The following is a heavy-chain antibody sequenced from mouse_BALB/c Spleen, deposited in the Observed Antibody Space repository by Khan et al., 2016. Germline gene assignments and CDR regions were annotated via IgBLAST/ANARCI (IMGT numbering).Heavy chain of an antibody. J-gene: IGHJ4*01. CDR2: INPGSTTI. V-gene: IGHV4-2*02. CDR1: GFDFSRYW. CDR3: ARSAYYAMDY. Sequence: EVKLLESGGGLVQPGGSLNLSCAASGFDFSRYWMIWARQAPGKGQEWIGEINPGSTTINYTPSLKDKFIISRDNAKNTLYLQMSKVRSEDTALYYCARSAYYAMDYWGKGTSVTVSS.